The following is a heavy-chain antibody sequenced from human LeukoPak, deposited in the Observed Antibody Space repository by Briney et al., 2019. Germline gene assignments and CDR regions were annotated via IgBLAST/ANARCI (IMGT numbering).Heavy chain of an antibody. CDR1: GFTFSSYS. CDR2: ISSSSSYI. CDR3: ARGCIMVTFGGVPLAFDI. Sequence: GRTLRLSCASSGFTFSSYSMNWVREAPGKGLEWVSSISSSSSYIYYTDSAKGRLTTSRDNAKNSLYLQVNGLRAEDTAVCYCARGCIMVTFGGVPLAFDIWGQGTMVNVSS. D-gene: IGHD3-16*01. V-gene: IGHV3-21*01. J-gene: IGHJ3*02.